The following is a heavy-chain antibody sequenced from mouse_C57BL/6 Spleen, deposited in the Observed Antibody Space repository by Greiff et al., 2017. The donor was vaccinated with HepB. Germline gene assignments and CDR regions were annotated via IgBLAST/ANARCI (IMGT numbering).Heavy chain of an antibody. CDR3: ARYYYGSAPGFAY. J-gene: IGHJ3*01. D-gene: IGHD1-1*01. V-gene: IGHV1-18*01. CDR1: GYTFTDYN. Sequence: VQLQQSGPELVKPGASVKIPCKASGYTFTDYNMDWVKQSHGKSLEWIGDINPNNGGTIYNQKFKGKATLTVDKSSSTAYMELRSLTSEDTAVYYCARYYYGSAPGFAYWGQGTLVTVSA. CDR2: INPNNGGT.